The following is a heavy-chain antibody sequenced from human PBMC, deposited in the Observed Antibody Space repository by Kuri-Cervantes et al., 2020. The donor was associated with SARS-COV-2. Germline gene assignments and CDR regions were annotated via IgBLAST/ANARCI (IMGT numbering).Heavy chain of an antibody. D-gene: IGHD3-9*01. CDR1: GGSISSHY. J-gene: IGHJ6*03. Sequence: SETLSLTCTVSGGSISSHYWSWIRQPPGKGLEWIGYIYHSGSTYYNPSLKSRVTISVDTSKNQFSLKLSSVTAADTAVYYCARHYDILTYYYYYMDVWGKGTTVTVSS. CDR2: IYHSGST. CDR3: ARHYDILTYYYYYMDV. V-gene: IGHV4-59*04.